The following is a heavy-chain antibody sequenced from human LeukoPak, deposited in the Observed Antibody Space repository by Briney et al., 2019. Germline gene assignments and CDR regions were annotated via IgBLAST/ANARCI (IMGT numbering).Heavy chain of an antibody. CDR3: AREEYGSGSTDY. CDR2: IYHSGST. J-gene: IGHJ4*02. V-gene: IGHV4-38-2*02. CDR1: GYSISSGYY. Sequence: SETLSLTCAVSGYSISSGYYWGWIRQPPGKGLEWIGSIYHSGSTYYNPSLKSRVTISVDTSKNQFSLKLSPVTAADTAVYYCAREEYGSGSTDYWGQGTLVTVSS. D-gene: IGHD3-10*01.